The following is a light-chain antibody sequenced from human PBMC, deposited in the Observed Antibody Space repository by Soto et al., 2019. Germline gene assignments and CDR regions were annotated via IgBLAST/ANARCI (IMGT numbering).Light chain of an antibody. CDR3: QSYDRSLSRV. Sequence: QSVLTQPPSVSGAPGQRVTISCTGSSSNIGAGYDVHWYQQLPGTAPKLLICGNSNRPSGVPDRFSGSKSGTSASLAITGLQAEDEADYYCQSYDRSLSRVFGGGTKLTVL. V-gene: IGLV1-40*01. CDR2: GNS. J-gene: IGLJ2*01. CDR1: SSNIGAGYD.